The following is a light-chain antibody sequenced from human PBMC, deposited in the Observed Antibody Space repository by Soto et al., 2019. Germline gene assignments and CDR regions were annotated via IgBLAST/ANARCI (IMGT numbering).Light chain of an antibody. Sequence: QSALTQPASVSGSPSQSITISCTGTSSDVGDWNYVSWYQQHPGKAPRVMIYEVSNRPSGVSDRFSGSKSGNTASLTISGLQPDDEADYFCGSYTGSTTLLVFGGGTKVTVL. J-gene: IGLJ1*01. V-gene: IGLV2-14*01. CDR2: EVS. CDR3: GSYTGSTTLLV. CDR1: SSDVGDWNY.